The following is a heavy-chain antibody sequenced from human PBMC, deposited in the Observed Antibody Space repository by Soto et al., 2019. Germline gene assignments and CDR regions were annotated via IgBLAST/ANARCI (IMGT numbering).Heavy chain of an antibody. CDR2: IYYSGST. D-gene: IGHD6-19*01. CDR1: GGSIISGDYY. J-gene: IGHJ5*02. V-gene: IGHV4-30-4*01. CDR3: ARERPDGCRLDP. Sequence: SETLSLTCTVSGGSIISGDYYWIWIRQPPGKGLEWIGYIYYSGSTYYNPSLKSRVTISVDTSKNQFSLRLSSVTAADTAVYYCARERPDGCRLDPWGQGTLVTVS.